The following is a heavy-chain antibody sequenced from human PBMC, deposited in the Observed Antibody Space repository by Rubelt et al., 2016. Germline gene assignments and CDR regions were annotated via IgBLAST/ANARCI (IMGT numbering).Heavy chain of an antibody. D-gene: IGHD6-19*01. CDR2: GSGGST. Sequence: GSGGSTYYADSVKGRFTISRDNSKNTLYLQMNSLRAEDTAVYYCARGGVAGTRNWFDPWGQGTLVTVSS. J-gene: IGHJ5*02. V-gene: IGHV3-23*01. CDR3: ARGGVAGTRNWFDP.